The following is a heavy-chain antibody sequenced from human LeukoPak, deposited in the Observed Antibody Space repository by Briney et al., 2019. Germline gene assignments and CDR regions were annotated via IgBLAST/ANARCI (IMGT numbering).Heavy chain of an antibody. J-gene: IGHJ4*02. CDR2: IYTSGST. D-gene: IGHD3/OR15-3a*01. CDR1: GGSISSYY. Sequence: PSETLSLTCTVSGGSISSYYWSWIRQPVGKGLEWIGRIYTSGSTNYNPSLKSRVTISVDTSKNQFSLKLSSVTAADTAMYYCARVRGTCYSYYLDYWGQGTLVTVSS. CDR3: ARVRGTCYSYYLDY. V-gene: IGHV4-4*07.